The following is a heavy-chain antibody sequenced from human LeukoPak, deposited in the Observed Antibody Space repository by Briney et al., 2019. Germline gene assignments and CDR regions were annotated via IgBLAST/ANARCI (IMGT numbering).Heavy chain of an antibody. J-gene: IGHJ4*02. D-gene: IGHD3-22*01. Sequence: GGSLRLSCAASGFTFSSYGMSWVRQAPGKGLEWVSGISGSGGSTYYADSVKGRFTISRDNSKNTLYLQMNSLRAEDTALYYCAKGRRGYYFDYWGQGTLVTVSS. CDR1: GFTFSSYG. CDR2: ISGSGGST. V-gene: IGHV3-23*01. CDR3: AKGRRGYYFDY.